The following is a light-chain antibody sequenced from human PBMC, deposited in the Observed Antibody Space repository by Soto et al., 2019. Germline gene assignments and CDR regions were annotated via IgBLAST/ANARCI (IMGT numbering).Light chain of an antibody. Sequence: ENVVTQFPGTLSLSPGEGATVSCRASQFVSSGHLAWYQQKLGQAPRLLIYGASIRAPGIPDRFSGSGSGIDFTLTISGLEPEDFAVYYCQQYSTSPITFGQGTRLEIK. V-gene: IGKV3-20*01. CDR3: QQYSTSPIT. CDR1: QFVSSGH. J-gene: IGKJ5*01. CDR2: GAS.